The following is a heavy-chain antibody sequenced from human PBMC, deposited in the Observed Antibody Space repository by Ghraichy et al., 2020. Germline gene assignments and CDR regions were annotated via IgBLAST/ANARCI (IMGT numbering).Heavy chain of an antibody. V-gene: IGHV4-59*08. CDR1: GGSISSYY. Sequence: SETLSLTCTVSGGSISSYYWSWIRQPPGKGLEWIGYIYYSGSTNYNPSLKSRVTISVDTSKNQFSLKLSSVTAADTAVYYCARLGAGATTLFDYWGQGTLVTVSS. D-gene: IGHD1-26*01. CDR2: IYYSGST. CDR3: ARLGAGATTLFDY. J-gene: IGHJ4*02.